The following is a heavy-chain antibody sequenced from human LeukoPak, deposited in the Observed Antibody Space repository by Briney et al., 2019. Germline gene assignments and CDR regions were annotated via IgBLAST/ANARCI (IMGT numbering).Heavy chain of an antibody. J-gene: IGHJ4*02. V-gene: IGHV3-49*03. Sequence: GGSLRLSXTASGFSFGDYAMSWFRQAPGKGLEWVGFIRSEDYGGTTEYAASMKGRFTISRDDSKSIAYLQMNSLKTEDTAVYYCTRALRYFDWLLLFDYWGQGTLVTVSS. CDR2: IRSEDYGGTT. CDR1: GFSFGDYA. CDR3: TRALRYFDWLLLFDY. D-gene: IGHD3-9*01.